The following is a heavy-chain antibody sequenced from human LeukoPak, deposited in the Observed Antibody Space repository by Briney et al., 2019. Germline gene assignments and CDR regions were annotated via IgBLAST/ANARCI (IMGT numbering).Heavy chain of an antibody. J-gene: IGHJ4*02. CDR3: AREEVIAVAGRGWDY. CDR1: GYTFTSYA. CDR2: INTNTGNP. Sequence: ASVKVSCKASGYTFTSYAMNWVRQAPGQGLEWMGWINTNTGNPTYAQGFTGRFVFSLDTSVSTAYLQISSLKAEDIAVYYCAREEVIAVAGRGWDYWGQGTLVTVSS. D-gene: IGHD6-19*01. V-gene: IGHV7-4-1*02.